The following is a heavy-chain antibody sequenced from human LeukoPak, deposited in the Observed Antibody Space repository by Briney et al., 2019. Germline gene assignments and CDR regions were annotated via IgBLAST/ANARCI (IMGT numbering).Heavy chain of an antibody. D-gene: IGHD6-19*01. CDR2: INTGGGSI. CDR3: AKEFSGGWSFDY. J-gene: IGHJ4*02. V-gene: IGHV3-11*01. Sequence: PGGSLRLSCAASGFTFSDYNMSWIRQAPGKGLESISYINTGGGSIYYADSVKGRFTISRDNSKNTLFLQMNSLRAEDTAVYYCAKEFSGGWSFDYWGQGTLVTVSS. CDR1: GFTFSDYN.